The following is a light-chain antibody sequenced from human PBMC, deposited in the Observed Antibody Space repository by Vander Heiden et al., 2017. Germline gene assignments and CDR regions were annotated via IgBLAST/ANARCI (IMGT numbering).Light chain of an antibody. J-gene: IGKJ4*01. CDR2: GAS. CDR3: LQDDYPALS. CDR1: QSVSSSY. Sequence: DIVLTQSPGPLSLSPGERATLSCMTSQSVSSSYLAWYNHKPGHAPMLIYGASSRAPGIPDRFSASGSGTDFTLTITSLEPEDIAVYYCLQDDYPALSFGGETKAEIQ. V-gene: IGKV3-20*01.